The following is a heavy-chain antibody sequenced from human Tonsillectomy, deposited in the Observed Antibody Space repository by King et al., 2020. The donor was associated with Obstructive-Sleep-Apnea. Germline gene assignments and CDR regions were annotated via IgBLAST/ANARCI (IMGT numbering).Heavy chain of an antibody. J-gene: IGHJ4*02. Sequence: VQLVESGGGLVQPGRSLRLSCAASGFTFDDYAMHWVRQAPGKGLEWVSGISWNSGSIGYADSVKGRFTISRDNAKNSLYLQMNSLRAEDTALYYCAKDKRYSGYDVLFDYWGQGTLVTVSS. CDR1: GFTFDDYA. D-gene: IGHD5-12*01. V-gene: IGHV3-9*01. CDR2: ISWNSGSI. CDR3: AKDKRYSGYDVLFDY.